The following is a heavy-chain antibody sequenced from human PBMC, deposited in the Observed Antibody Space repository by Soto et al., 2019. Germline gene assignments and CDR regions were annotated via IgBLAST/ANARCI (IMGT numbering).Heavy chain of an antibody. D-gene: IGHD2-15*01. V-gene: IGHV4-4*02. Sequence: QVQLQESGPGLVKPSGTLSLTCAVSGGSISSSNWWSWVRPPPGKGLEWIGEIYHSGSTNYNPSLKSRVIISVDKSKNQFSLKLSSVTAADTAVYYCARAGCSGGSCYSSGMDVWGQGTTVTVSS. CDR3: ARAGCSGGSCYSSGMDV. J-gene: IGHJ6*02. CDR2: IYHSGST. CDR1: GGSISSSNW.